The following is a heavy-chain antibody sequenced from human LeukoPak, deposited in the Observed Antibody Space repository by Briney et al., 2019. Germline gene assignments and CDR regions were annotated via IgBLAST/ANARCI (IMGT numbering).Heavy chain of an antibody. Sequence: GGSLRLSCTAPGFTFSSYAIHLIRQAPGKGLEWVALVWHDGSNRYYSEAVKGRFTISRDNSKNTVYLQINSLRAEDTAVYYCARELFGSGSSPGYWGQGTRVTVSS. CDR3: ARELFGSGSSPGY. J-gene: IGHJ4*02. V-gene: IGHV3-33*01. D-gene: IGHD3-10*01. CDR1: GFTFSSYA. CDR2: VWHDGSNR.